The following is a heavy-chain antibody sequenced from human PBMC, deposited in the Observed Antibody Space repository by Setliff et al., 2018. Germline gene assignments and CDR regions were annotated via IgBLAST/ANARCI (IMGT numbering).Heavy chain of an antibody. J-gene: IGHJ5*02. V-gene: IGHV4-61*02. D-gene: IGHD2-21*01. CDR2: IYTSGTT. CDR3: ARYIPSAGCFDP. CDR1: GASISSGSYY. Sequence: SETLSLTCTVSGASISSGSYYWSWIRQPAGKGLEWLGRIYTSGTTNYSPSFKSRVTISADTSKNQISLKLSSVTAADTAVYYCARYIPSAGCFDPWGQGALVTVSS.